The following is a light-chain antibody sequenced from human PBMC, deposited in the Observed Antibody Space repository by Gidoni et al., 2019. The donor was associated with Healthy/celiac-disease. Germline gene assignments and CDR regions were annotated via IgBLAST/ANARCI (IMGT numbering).Light chain of an antibody. J-gene: IGKJ1*01. Sequence: DIVMTQSPDSLAVSLGERATINCKSSQSVLYSPNNKNYLAWYQQKPGQPPKLLIYWASTRESGVPDRFSGRGSGTDFTLTISILQAEDVAVYYCQQYYSTPPTFGQGTKVEIK. CDR2: WAS. CDR1: QSVLYSPNNKNY. CDR3: QQYYSTPPT. V-gene: IGKV4-1*01.